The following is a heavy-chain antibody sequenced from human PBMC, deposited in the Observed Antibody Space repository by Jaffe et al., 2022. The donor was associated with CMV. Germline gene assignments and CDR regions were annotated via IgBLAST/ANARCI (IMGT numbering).Heavy chain of an antibody. CDR3: ARQWVWFGEHTDDGFDI. Sequence: QVQLQESGPGLVKPSETLSLTCTVSGGSISTYYWSWIRQPPGKGLEWIGYIHYSGTSNYNPSLKSRVSVSVETSKNQFYLKLNSVTAADTAMYYCARQWVWFGEHTDDGFDIWGQGTMVTVSS. V-gene: IGHV4-59*08. J-gene: IGHJ3*02. CDR1: GGSISTYY. CDR2: IHYSGTS. D-gene: IGHD3-10*01.